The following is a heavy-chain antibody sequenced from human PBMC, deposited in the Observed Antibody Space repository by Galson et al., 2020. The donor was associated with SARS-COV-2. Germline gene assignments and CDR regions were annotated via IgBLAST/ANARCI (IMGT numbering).Heavy chain of an antibody. D-gene: IGHD2-8*02. J-gene: IGHJ4*02. CDR2: IGGSDGKT. V-gene: IGHV3-23*01. CDR3: ARKRTGYFGLDS. CDR1: GFTFRNYA. Sequence: GGSLRLCCAASGFTFRNYAMNWVRQGPEKGLEWVSSIGGSDGKTYYADSVKGRFTVSRDNFNNKLFLQMNSLRAEDAAVYFCARKRTGYFGLDSWGQGTLVTVSS.